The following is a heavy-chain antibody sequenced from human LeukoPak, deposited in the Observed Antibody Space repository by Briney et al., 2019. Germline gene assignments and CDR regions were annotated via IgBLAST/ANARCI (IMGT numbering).Heavy chain of an antibody. CDR3: ARDSPWSVRYFDY. D-gene: IGHD2-8*01. CDR1: GFTFSDYY. CDR2: ISSSSSYT. V-gene: IGHV3-11*06. J-gene: IGHJ4*02. Sequence: GGSLRLSCAASGFTFSDYYMSWIRQAPGKGLEWVSYISSSSSYTNYADSVKGRFTNSRDNAKRSLYLQMNGLRAEDTAVYYCARDSPWSVRYFDYWGRGTVVSVFS.